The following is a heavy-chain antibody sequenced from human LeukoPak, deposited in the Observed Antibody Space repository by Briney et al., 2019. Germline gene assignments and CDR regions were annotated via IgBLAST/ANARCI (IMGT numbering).Heavy chain of an antibody. Sequence: SEALSLTCTVSGGSISSFFWSCIRQPAGKGLEWIGHISASGSTSYNPSLKSRVTLSVDTSKNQFSLKLSSVTAADTAVYYCARDRDGYSRNDAFGIWGQGTMVTVSS. J-gene: IGHJ3*02. D-gene: IGHD5-18*01. V-gene: IGHV4-4*07. CDR3: ARDRDGYSRNDAFGI. CDR1: GGSISSFF. CDR2: ISASGST.